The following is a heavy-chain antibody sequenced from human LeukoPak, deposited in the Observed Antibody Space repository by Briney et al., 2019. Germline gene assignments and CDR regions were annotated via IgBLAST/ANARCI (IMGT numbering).Heavy chain of an antibody. Sequence: SETLSLTCTVSGASIRGYYWSWIRQPPGKGLEWIGYINHSGSTNYNPSLKSRVTLSVDTSKNQVSLKLSSVTAADTAVYYCARAYTTSWYFDYWGQGTLVTVSS. CDR3: ARAYTTSWYFDY. D-gene: IGHD6-13*01. J-gene: IGHJ4*02. V-gene: IGHV4-59*01. CDR1: GASIRGYY. CDR2: INHSGST.